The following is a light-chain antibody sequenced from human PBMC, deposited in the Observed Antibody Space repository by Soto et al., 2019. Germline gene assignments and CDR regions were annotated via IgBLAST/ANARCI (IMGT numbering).Light chain of an antibody. CDR1: SSNIGAGYD. J-gene: IGLJ3*02. Sequence: QPVLTQPPSVSGAPGQRVTISCTGSSSNIGAGYDVHWYQQLPGTAPKLLIYGNSNRPSGVPDRFPGSKSGTSASLAITGLQAEDEADYYCQSYDSSLSGGVFGGGTKLTVL. V-gene: IGLV1-40*01. CDR2: GNS. CDR3: QSYDSSLSGGV.